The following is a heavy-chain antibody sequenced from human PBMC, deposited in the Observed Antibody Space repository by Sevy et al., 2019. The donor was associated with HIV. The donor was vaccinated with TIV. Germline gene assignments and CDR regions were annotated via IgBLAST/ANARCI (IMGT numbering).Heavy chain of an antibody. V-gene: IGHV3-33*08. CDR2: IWHDGNSE. CDR1: RFTFSTYV. Sequence: GGSLRLSCVASRFTFSTYVMHWVRQAPGKGLEWVAVIWHDGNSEYYADSVRGRFTISRDDSKSTLYLQMNSLRPEDTALYYCAGEAGYGTDSRPFDYWGQGTLVTVSS. J-gene: IGHJ4*02. CDR3: AGEAGYGTDSRPFDY. D-gene: IGHD5-12*01.